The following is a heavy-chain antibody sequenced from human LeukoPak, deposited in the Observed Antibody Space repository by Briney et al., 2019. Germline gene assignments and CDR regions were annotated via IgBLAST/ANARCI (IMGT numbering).Heavy chain of an antibody. CDR1: GYTFTSYG. D-gene: IGHD2-8*01. CDR3: ARDNIVLMVYAPAYYYYGMDV. V-gene: IGHV1-18*01. J-gene: IGHJ6*02. CDR2: ISAYNGNT. Sequence: ASVKVSCKASGYTFTSYGISWVRQAPGQGLEWMGWISAYNGNTNYAQKLQGRVTMTTDTSTSTAYMEPRSLRSGDTAVYYCARDNIVLMVYAPAYYYYGMDVWGQGTTVTVSS.